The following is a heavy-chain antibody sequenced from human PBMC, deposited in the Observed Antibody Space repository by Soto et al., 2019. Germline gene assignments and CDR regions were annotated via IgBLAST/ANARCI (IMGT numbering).Heavy chain of an antibody. V-gene: IGHV4-59*01. Sequence: PSETMFLTCTVSGGSISSYYWGWIRQPPGKGLEWIGYIYYSGSTNYNPSLKSRLTISVDTSKNQFSLKLSSVTAADTAVYYCARDNGRENYYDSSGYWYYFDYWGQGTLVTVS. CDR3: ARDNGRENYYDSSGYWYYFDY. CDR1: GGSISSYY. D-gene: IGHD3-22*01. J-gene: IGHJ4*02. CDR2: IYYSGST.